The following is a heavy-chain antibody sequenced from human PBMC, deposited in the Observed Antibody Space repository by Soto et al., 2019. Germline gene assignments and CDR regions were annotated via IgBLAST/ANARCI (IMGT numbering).Heavy chain of an antibody. J-gene: IGHJ6*03. D-gene: IGHD3-10*01. CDR1: GGSISSSSYY. Sequence: SETLSLTCTVSGGSISSSSYYWGWIRQPPGKGLEWIGSIYYSGSTYYNPSLKGRVTISVDTSKNHFSLKRSSVTAADTAVYYCARLQRGSGSYSGVMYYMDVWGKGTTVTVSS. CDR2: IYYSGST. CDR3: ARLQRGSGSYSGVMYYMDV. V-gene: IGHV4-39*01.